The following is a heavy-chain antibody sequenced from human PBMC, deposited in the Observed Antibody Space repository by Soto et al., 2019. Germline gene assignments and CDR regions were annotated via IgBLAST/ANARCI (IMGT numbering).Heavy chain of an antibody. Sequence: QVQLVQSGGEVKKPGASVKVSCKASGDTVTHSGIRWVRQAPGRGLEWMGWISFYNGNTNYAQKLQGRVTLTTDTPASTAYMELRSLRSDDTAVYYCESATSIAGAGKENWGQGTRVTVSS. CDR3: ESATSIAGAGKEN. CDR1: GDTVTHSG. V-gene: IGHV1-18*01. D-gene: IGHD6-19*01. CDR2: ISFYNGNT. J-gene: IGHJ4*02.